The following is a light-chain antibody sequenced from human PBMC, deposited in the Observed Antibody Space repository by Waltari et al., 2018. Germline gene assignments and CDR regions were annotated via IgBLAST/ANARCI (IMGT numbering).Light chain of an antibody. CDR3: HQYNHWPTFT. Sequence: EIVLTQSPATLSLSPGERATLSCRATQRVATSLAWYQHKPGQVPRLLIYNASNRATDISDRFSGSGSGTDFTLTISALQSEDLAVYYCHQYNHWPTFTFGQGTKLQIE. V-gene: IGKV3-11*01. CDR2: NAS. CDR1: QRVATS. J-gene: IGKJ2*01.